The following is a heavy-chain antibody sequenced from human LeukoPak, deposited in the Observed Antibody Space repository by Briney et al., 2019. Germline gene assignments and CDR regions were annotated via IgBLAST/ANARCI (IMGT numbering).Heavy chain of an antibody. CDR3: AGRYLYYYYYYMDV. D-gene: IGHD2-2*02. Sequence: PSETLSLTCAVYSSSFSGYHWNWIRQAPGKGLEWIGEIDHSGNTNYNPSLKSRVTISVDSSKNQFSLKLSSVTAADTAVFYCAGRYLYYYYYYMDVWGKGTTVTVSS. CDR2: IDHSGNT. J-gene: IGHJ6*03. V-gene: IGHV4-34*01. CDR1: SSSFSGYH.